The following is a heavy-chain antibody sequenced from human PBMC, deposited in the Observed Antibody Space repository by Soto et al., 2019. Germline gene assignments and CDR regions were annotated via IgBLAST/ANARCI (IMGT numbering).Heavy chain of an antibody. Sequence: GGSLRLSCAASAFTFNNYAMSWVRQAPGKGLEWVSGIGGSGRTTYYADSVKGRFTISRDNSNNTLFLQMNSLRAEDTAVYYCAKSRYSDSSGDFYDYWGQGTLVTVS. CDR3: AKSRYSDSSGDFYDY. V-gene: IGHV3-23*01. J-gene: IGHJ4*02. CDR2: IGGSGRTT. CDR1: AFTFNNYA. D-gene: IGHD3-22*01.